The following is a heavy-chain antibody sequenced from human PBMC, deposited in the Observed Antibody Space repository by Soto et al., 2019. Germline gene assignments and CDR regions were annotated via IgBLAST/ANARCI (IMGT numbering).Heavy chain of an antibody. CDR1: GFTFSSYW. D-gene: IGHD3-3*01. V-gene: IGHV3-7*01. CDR2: IKQDGSEK. J-gene: IGHJ6*03. CDR3: ARDKSIYYYYYYYYMDV. Sequence: GGSLRLSCAASGFTFSSYWMSWVRQAPGKGLEWVANIKQDGSEKYYVDSVKGRFTISRDNAKNSLYLQMNSLRAEDTAVYYCARDKSIYYYYYYYYMDVWGKGTTVTVSS.